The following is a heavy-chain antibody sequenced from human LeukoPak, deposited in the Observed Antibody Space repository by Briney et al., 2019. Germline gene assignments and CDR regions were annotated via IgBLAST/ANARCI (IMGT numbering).Heavy chain of an antibody. CDR3: ARVGSEGFDY. V-gene: IGHV1-3*04. Sequence: ASVKVSCKASGYIFTSYAMHWVRQAPGQRLEWMGWINTGNGNTKYSQKFQGRVTITRDTSASTAYMELRSLRSDDTAVYYCARVGSEGFDYWGQGTLVTVSS. CDR1: GYIFTSYA. J-gene: IGHJ4*02. D-gene: IGHD6-25*01. CDR2: INTGNGNT.